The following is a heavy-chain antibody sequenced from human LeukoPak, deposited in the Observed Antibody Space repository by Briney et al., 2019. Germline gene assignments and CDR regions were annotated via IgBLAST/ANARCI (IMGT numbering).Heavy chain of an antibody. CDR3: ARGLPSRIAARRFDP. CDR2: MNPNSGNT. V-gene: IGHV1-8*02. Sequence: GASVKVSCKASGGTFSSYAISWVRQATGQGLEWMGWMNPNSGNTGYAQKFQGRVTMTRNTSISTAYMELSSLRSEDTAVYYCARGLPSRIAARRFDPWGQGTLVTVSS. CDR1: GGTFSSYA. J-gene: IGHJ5*02. D-gene: IGHD6-6*01.